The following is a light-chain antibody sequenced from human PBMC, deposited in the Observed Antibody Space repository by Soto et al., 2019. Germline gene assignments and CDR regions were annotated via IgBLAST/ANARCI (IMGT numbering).Light chain of an antibody. CDR3: QQYDGSPRT. CDR2: DAS. CDR1: QSVSSN. J-gene: IGKJ1*01. Sequence: VFTQSPATLSLSPGERATLSWRASQSVSSNLAWYQQKPGQAPRLLIYDASNRATGIPARFSGSGSGTDITLNISSLEPEDFAVYYCQQYDGSPRTFGEGTKVDIK. V-gene: IGKV3-11*01.